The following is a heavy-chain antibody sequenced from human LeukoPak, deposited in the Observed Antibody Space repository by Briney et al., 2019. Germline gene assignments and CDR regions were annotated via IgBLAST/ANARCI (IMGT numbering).Heavy chain of an antibody. Sequence: ASVTVSCTASGNTFTVYYLHWVRQAPGQGLEWMGWINPSGGTNYAQKFQGRVTMTRDTSISTAYMELSRLRSDDTAVYYCARRGFGSGSYLDSWGQGTLVTVSS. CDR1: GNTFTVYY. J-gene: IGHJ4*02. CDR2: INPSGGT. D-gene: IGHD3-10*01. V-gene: IGHV1-2*02. CDR3: ARRGFGSGSYLDS.